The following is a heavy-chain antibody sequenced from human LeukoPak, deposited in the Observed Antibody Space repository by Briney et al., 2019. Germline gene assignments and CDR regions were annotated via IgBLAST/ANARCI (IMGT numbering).Heavy chain of an antibody. CDR2: ISGSGGST. D-gene: IGHD2-2*01. J-gene: IGHJ4*02. CDR3: AKDWVVAESDY. Sequence: GGNLRLSCAASGFTFSSYSMSWVRQAPGKGLEWVSAISGSGGSTCYAHSVKGRFTISRDNSKNTLYLQMNSLRAEDTAVFYCAKDWVVAESDYWGQGTLVSVST. CDR1: GFTFSSYS. V-gene: IGHV3-23*01.